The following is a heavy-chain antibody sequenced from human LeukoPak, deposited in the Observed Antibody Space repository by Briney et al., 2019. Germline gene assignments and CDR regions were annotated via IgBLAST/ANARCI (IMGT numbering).Heavy chain of an antibody. J-gene: IGHJ4*02. D-gene: IGHD1-26*01. Sequence: ASVKVSCKASGYTFTGYYMHWVRQAPGQGLEWMGRINPNSGGTNYAQKFQSRVTMTRDTSISTAYMELSRLRSDDTAVYYCASGVGATIVPTFDYWGQGTLVTVSS. V-gene: IGHV1-2*06. CDR2: INPNSGGT. CDR1: GYTFTGYY. CDR3: ASGVGATIVPTFDY.